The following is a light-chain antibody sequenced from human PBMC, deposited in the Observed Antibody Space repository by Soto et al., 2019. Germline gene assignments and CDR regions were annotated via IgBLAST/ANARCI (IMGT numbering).Light chain of an antibody. CDR2: KAS. Sequence: DIQMTQSPSTLSASVGDRVTITCRASESISSWLAWYQQKPGKAPKLLIYKASNLESGVPSRFSGSGSGTEFTLTISSLQPDDFAAYYCQQYGSSPPKFGQGTKVDIK. V-gene: IGKV1-5*03. J-gene: IGKJ1*01. CDR1: ESISSW. CDR3: QQYGSSPPK.